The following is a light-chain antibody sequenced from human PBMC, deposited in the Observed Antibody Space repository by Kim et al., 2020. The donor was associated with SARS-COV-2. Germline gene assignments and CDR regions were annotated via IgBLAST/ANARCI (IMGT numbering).Light chain of an antibody. Sequence: GQSITISCTGTNSDVGEYAYVSWYQQHPGKAPKLINFDVSNRPSGVSSRFSGSKSGNTASLTISGLQDEDEADYYCCSYARGSAYVFGTGTKVTVL. CDR3: CSYARGSAYV. CDR2: DVS. J-gene: IGLJ1*01. V-gene: IGLV2-14*03. CDR1: NSDVGEYAY.